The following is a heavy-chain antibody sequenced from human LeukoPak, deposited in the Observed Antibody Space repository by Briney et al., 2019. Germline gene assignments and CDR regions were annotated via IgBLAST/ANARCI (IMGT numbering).Heavy chain of an antibody. CDR3: STDSGRSYFYFDF. CDR2: IRPETGEP. Sequence: ASVTVSCKISGFGLSVLSIHWMRQAPGKGLEWVGGIRPETGEPIFAQKFRGRVTITEDTFTDTGYLELRGLTSEDTAVYYCSTDSGRSYFYFDFWGQGTLVTVSS. CDR1: GFGLSVLS. D-gene: IGHD3-10*01. V-gene: IGHV1-24*01. J-gene: IGHJ4*02.